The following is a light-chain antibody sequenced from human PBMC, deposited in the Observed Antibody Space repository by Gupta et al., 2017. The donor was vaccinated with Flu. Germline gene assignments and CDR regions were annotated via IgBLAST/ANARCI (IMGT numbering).Light chain of an antibody. CDR3: MKYDRCPFV. J-gene: IGKJ4*01. V-gene: IGKV1-27*01. CDR2: AAS. Sequence: DIQMTQSPSSPSASVGDRVTIRCRARQDSSNYLDWYQQRPGKFPRLLIYAASTWQSGVPYRFSGSGSGTEFTLTISRVQPEDVGIYYCMKYDRCPFVFGGGTKVEIK. CDR1: QDSSNY.